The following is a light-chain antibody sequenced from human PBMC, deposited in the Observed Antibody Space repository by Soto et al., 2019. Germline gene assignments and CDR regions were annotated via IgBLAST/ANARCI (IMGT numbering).Light chain of an antibody. CDR1: QAVYTR. V-gene: IGKV3-11*01. CDR2: LTS. J-gene: IGKJ1*01. Sequence: EIVLTQSPATLSSFPGDRVTLSCRASQAVYTRLAWYQHKPGQAPRLLIYLTSNRAAGIPARFSGSGSETDFTLTISDVEPEDFAVYYCHQRQSWPRTFGQGTKVDIK. CDR3: HQRQSWPRT.